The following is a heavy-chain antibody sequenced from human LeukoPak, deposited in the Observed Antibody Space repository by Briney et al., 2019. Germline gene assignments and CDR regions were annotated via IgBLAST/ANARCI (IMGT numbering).Heavy chain of an antibody. D-gene: IGHD1-26*01. Sequence: PSETLSLTCTISGGSISSSRYYWGWIRQPPGKGLEWIGSIYYSGSTYYNPSLKSRVTISLDTSKNQFSLKLSPMSAADTAVYYCARGGAYPSYSGSYYTTWGQGTLVTVSS. CDR1: GGSISSSRYY. V-gene: IGHV4-39*01. CDR3: ARGGAYPSYSGSYYTT. CDR2: IYYSGST. J-gene: IGHJ5*02.